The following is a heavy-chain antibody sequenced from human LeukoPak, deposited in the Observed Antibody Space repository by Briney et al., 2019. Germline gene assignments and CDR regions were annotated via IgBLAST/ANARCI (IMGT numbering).Heavy chain of an antibody. J-gene: IGHJ6*03. Sequence: SETLSLTCTVSGGSISSYYWSWIRQPAGKGLEWIGRIYTSGSTNYNPSLKSRVTMSVDTSKNQFSLKLSSVTAADTAVYYCARDYDFWSGFEGGKYYYYMDVRGKGTTVTVSS. CDR2: IYTSGST. CDR3: ARDYDFWSGFEGGKYYYYMDV. D-gene: IGHD3-3*01. CDR1: GGSISSYY. V-gene: IGHV4-4*07.